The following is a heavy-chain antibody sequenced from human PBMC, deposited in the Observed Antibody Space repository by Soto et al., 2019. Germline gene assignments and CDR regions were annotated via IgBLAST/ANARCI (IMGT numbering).Heavy chain of an antibody. J-gene: IGHJ4*02. CDR1: GFSLSNTRMG. CDR2: IFWNDEK. CDR3: ARADYGDHDYYFDY. D-gene: IGHD4-17*01. V-gene: IGHV2-26*01. Sequence: QVTLKESGPVLVKPTETLTLTCIVSGFSLSNTRMGVSWIRQPPGKALEWLAHIFWNDEKSYSTSLKSRLTISKDTSKSQVVLTMTNMDPVDTATYYCARADYGDHDYYFDYWGQGTLVTGSS.